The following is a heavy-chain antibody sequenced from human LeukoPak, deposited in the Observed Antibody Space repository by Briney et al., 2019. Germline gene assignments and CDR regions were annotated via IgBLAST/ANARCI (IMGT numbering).Heavy chain of an antibody. CDR2: ISSSSSTI. D-gene: IGHD3-22*01. CDR1: GFTFSSYS. J-gene: IGHJ4*02. CDR3: ARASDSSGYYITY. V-gene: IGHV3-48*02. Sequence: GGSLRLSCAASGFTFSSYSMNWVRQAPGKGLEWVSYISSSSSTIYYADSVKGRFTISRDNAKNSLYLQMSSLRDEDTAVYYCARASDSSGYYITYWGQGTLVTVSS.